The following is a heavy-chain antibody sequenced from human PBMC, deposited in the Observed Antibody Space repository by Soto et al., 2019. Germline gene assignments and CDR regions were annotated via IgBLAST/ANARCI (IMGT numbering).Heavy chain of an antibody. CDR1: GFTFSSYA. CDR3: AKCVVADPPFHYYYMDV. D-gene: IGHD6-19*01. V-gene: IGHV3-23*01. J-gene: IGHJ6*03. CDR2: ISGSGGST. Sequence: EVQLLESGGGLVQPGGSLRLSCAASGFTFSSYAMSWVRQAPGKGLEWVSAISGSGGSTYYADSVKGRFTISRDNSKNTLYLQMNSLRAEDTAVYYCAKCVVADPPFHYYYMDVWGKGTTVTVSS.